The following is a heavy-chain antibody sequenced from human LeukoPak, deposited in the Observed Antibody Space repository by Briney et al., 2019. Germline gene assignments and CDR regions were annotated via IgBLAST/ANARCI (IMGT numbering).Heavy chain of an antibody. J-gene: IGHJ4*02. CDR3: ATYSSGGLGRGVY. D-gene: IGHD6-19*01. Sequence: GGSLRLSCGASGFAFSDYSMNRVRQAPGKGLEWVANIKKDGSEKDYVDSVKGRFTVSRDNAKNSLYLQMNSLRAEDTAVYYCATYSSGGLGRGVYWGQGTLVTVSS. CDR2: IKKDGSEK. CDR1: GFAFSDYS. V-gene: IGHV3-7*01.